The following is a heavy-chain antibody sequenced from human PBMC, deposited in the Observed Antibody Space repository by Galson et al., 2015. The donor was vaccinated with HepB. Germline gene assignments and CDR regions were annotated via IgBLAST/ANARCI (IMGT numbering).Heavy chain of an antibody. CDR3: ARPKLSGNWFDP. V-gene: IGHV1-2*02. Sequence: SVKVSCKASGYTFTGYYMHWVRQAPGQGLEWMGWINPNSGGTNYAQKFQGRVTMTRDTSISTAYMELSRLRYDDTAVYYCARPKLSGNWFDPWGQGTLVTVSS. CDR2: INPNSGGT. CDR1: GYTFTGYY. D-gene: IGHD1-7*01. J-gene: IGHJ5*02.